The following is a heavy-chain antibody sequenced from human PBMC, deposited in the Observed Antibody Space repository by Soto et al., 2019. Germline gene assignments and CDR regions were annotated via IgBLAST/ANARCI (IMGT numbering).Heavy chain of an antibody. J-gene: IGHJ5*02. CDR1: GYTFSSYG. CDR2: ISAYNGNT. D-gene: IGHD3-10*01. V-gene: IGHV1-18*01. Sequence: QVQLVQSGAEVKKPGASVKVSCKASGYTFSSYGISWVRQAPGQGLEWMGWISAYNGNTNYAQKLQGRVTMTTDTSTSTAHMELRSLKSDDTAVYYCARGITMVRGVINNWFDPWGQGTLVTVSS. CDR3: ARGITMVRGVINNWFDP.